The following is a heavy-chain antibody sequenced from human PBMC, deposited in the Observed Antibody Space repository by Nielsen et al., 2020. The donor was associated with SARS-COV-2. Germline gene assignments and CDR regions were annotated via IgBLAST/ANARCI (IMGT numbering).Heavy chain of an antibody. CDR3: ARAKYSGSYRYYFDY. CDR1: GGSFSDYY. D-gene: IGHD1-26*01. J-gene: IGHJ4*02. CDR2: IYYSGST. Sequence: LRLSCAVYGGSFSDYYWSWIRQPPGKGLEWIGYIYYSGSTYYNPSLKSRATISVDTSKNQFSLKLSSVTAADTAVYYCARAKYSGSYRYYFDYWGQGTLVTVSS. V-gene: IGHV4-30-4*01.